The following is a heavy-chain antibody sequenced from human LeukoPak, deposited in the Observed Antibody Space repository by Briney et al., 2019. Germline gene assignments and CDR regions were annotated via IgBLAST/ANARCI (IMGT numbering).Heavy chain of an antibody. CDR3: ARFPGGAEYRHYYYMDV. CDR1: GGSISSSSYY. Sequence: KPSETLSLTCTVSGGSISSSSYYWGWIRQPPGKGLEWIGSIYYSGSTYYNPSLKSRVTISVDTSKNQFSLKLSSVTAADTAVYYCARFPGGAEYRHYYYMDVWGTGTTVTVSS. CDR2: IYYSGST. J-gene: IGHJ6*03. V-gene: IGHV4-39*07. D-gene: IGHD1-14*01.